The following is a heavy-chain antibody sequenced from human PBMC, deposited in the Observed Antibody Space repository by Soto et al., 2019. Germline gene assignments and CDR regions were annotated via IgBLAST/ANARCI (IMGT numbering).Heavy chain of an antibody. J-gene: IGHJ4*02. CDR3: ARVSRFLGDLYGDYRYYFDY. Sequence: QVQLVQSGAEVKKPGASVKVSCKASGYTFTSYYMHWVRQAPGLGLEWMGIINPSGGSTSYAQKFQGRVTMTRDTSTSTVYMELSSLRSEDTAVYYCARVSRFLGDLYGDYRYYFDYWGQGTLVTVSS. V-gene: IGHV1-46*01. CDR2: INPSGGST. D-gene: IGHD4-17*01. CDR1: GYTFTSYY.